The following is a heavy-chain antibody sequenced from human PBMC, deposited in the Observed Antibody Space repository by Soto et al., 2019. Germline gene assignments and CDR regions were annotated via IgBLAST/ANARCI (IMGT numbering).Heavy chain of an antibody. V-gene: IGHV4-30-4*01. CDR2: IYYSGTT. Sequence: ASETLSLTCTVSGGSISSGDYYWSWIRQPPGKGLEWIGYIYYSGTTYYNPSLKSRLTISTDTSKNQFSLKLTSATVADTAVYYCARSPSGYGDFGFWGQGSLVTVSS. D-gene: IGHD6-25*01. J-gene: IGHJ4*02. CDR3: ARSPSGYGDFGF. CDR1: GGSISSGDYY.